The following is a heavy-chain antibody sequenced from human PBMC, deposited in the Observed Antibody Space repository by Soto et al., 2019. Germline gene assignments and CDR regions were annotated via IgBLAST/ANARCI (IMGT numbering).Heavy chain of an antibody. J-gene: IGHJ4*02. CDR2: ISWNSDST. D-gene: IGHD1-26*01. V-gene: IGHV3-9*01. Sequence: EVHLVEYGGGLVQPGRSLRLSCAASGFTFDDYAMHWVRQAPGKGMEWVSGISWNSDSTGYADSVKGRFTISRDNAKNSLFLQMNSLRAEDTALYFCAKDTYIIVGGTHIDFWGRGTLVSVSS. CDR3: AKDTYIIVGGTHIDF. CDR1: GFTFDDYA.